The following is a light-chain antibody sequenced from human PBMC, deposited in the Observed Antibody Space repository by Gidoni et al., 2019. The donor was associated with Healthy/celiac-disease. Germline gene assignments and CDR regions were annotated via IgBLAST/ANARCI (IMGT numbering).Light chain of an antibody. Sequence: DIQLTHSPSTLSASVGDRVTITCRASQSISSWLASYQQKPGKAPQSLIYDASSLESGVPSRFSGSGAGTEFTLTISSLQPDDFATYYCQQYNSYPLTFGQGTKVEIK. J-gene: IGKJ1*01. V-gene: IGKV1-5*01. CDR2: DAS. CDR1: QSISSW. CDR3: QQYNSYPLT.